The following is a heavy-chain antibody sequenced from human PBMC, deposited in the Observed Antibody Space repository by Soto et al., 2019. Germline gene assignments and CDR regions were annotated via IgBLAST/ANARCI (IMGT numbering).Heavy chain of an antibody. CDR3: ARAREPEYSSAIFFDI. Sequence: ASVKVSCKASGYTFTSYYMHWVRQAPGQGLEWMGIINPSGGSTSYAQKFQGRVTISRDISTNMVYLQMSSLTDEDTAVYYCARAREPEYSSAIFFDIWGQGALVTVSS. V-gene: IGHV1-46*01. CDR1: GYTFTSYY. J-gene: IGHJ4*02. D-gene: IGHD5-18*01. CDR2: INPSGGST.